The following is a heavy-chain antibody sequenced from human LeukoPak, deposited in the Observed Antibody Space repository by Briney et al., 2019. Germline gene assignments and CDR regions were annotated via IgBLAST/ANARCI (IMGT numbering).Heavy chain of an antibody. Sequence: SETLSLTCTVSGGSICSYYWSWIRQPPGKGLEWIGYIYYSGSTNYNPSLKSRVTISVDTSKNQFSLKLSSVTAADTAVYYCARDIRYGGNSVWGQGTLVTVSS. V-gene: IGHV4-59*01. CDR2: IYYSGST. CDR1: GGSICSYY. D-gene: IGHD4-23*01. CDR3: ARDIRYGGNSV. J-gene: IGHJ4*02.